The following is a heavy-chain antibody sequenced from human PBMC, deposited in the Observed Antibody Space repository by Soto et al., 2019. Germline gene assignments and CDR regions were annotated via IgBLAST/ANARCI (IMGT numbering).Heavy chain of an antibody. V-gene: IGHV3-23*01. CDR1: GFTFNNYA. CDR2: ISGSGGTT. CDR3: AKGTCKSGGSCYSTFDF. D-gene: IGHD2-15*01. Sequence: GGSLRLSCAASGFTFNNYAMSWVRQAPGKGLEWVSAISGSGGTTYYEDSVKGRFTISRDNSKNTLYLQMNSLRAEDTAVFYCAKGTCKSGGSCYSTFDFWGQGTLVTVSS. J-gene: IGHJ4*02.